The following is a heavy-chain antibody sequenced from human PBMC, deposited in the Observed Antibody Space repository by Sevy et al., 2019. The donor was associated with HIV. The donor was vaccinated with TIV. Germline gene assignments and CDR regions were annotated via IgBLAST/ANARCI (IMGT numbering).Heavy chain of an antibody. J-gene: IGHJ6*03. D-gene: IGHD4-17*01. CDR2: ISAYNGNT. CDR1: GYTFTSYG. V-gene: IGHV1-18*04. CDR3: ARDKKWRYYGGGYYYYYYYMDV. Sequence: ASVKVSCKASGYTFTSYGISWVRQAPGQGLEWMGWISAYNGNTNYAQKLQGRVTMTTDTSTSTACMELRSLRSDDTSVYYCARDKKWRYYGGGYYYYYYYMDVWGKGTTVTVSS.